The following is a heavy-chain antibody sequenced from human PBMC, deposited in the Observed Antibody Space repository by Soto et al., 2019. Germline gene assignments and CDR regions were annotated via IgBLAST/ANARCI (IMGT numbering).Heavy chain of an antibody. CDR3: SSHGAVAGTSRY. J-gene: IGHJ4*02. CDR1: GFTFSSYA. CDR2: IRGSGGST. D-gene: IGHD6-19*01. Sequence: EVQLLESGGGLVQPGGYLRLSCAASGFTFSSYAMSWVRQATGKGLEWVSAIRGSGGSTYYADSEKGQFTISKHNSKNTVYPQMNSVRAEDPAVYCCSSHGAVAGTSRYWGQGTQVTVSS. V-gene: IGHV3-23*01.